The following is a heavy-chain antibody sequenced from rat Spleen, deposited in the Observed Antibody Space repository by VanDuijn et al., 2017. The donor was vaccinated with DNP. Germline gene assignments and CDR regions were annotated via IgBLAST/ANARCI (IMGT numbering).Heavy chain of an antibody. J-gene: IGHJ4*01. CDR2: ISTSGGST. Sequence: EVQLVESGGDLVQPGRSLKLSCAASGFTFSDFNMAWVRQVPKKGLEWVASISTSGGSTYYRDHVKGRFTISRDNAENTVYLQMNSLRSEDTATYYCARHRRSYGYAIDAWGQGTSVTVSS. CDR1: GFTFSDFN. D-gene: IGHD1-3*01. CDR3: ARHRRSYGYAIDA. V-gene: IGHV5-25*01.